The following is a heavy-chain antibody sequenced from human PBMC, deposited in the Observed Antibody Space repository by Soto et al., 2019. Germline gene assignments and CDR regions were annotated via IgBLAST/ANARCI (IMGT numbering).Heavy chain of an antibody. CDR1: GYTFTRYG. CDR2: ISGYNGDT. CDR3: AKNAHPAYYYYGMDV. Sequence: QGQLVQSGGEVKKPGASVKVSCKASGYTFTRYGISWVRQAPGQGLEWMGWISGYNGDTKYAQKFKGRVTMTVDTSXXTAYMELRSLTSDDRAVYYCAKNAHPAYYYYGMDVWGQGTTVTVSS. J-gene: IGHJ6*02. V-gene: IGHV1-18*01.